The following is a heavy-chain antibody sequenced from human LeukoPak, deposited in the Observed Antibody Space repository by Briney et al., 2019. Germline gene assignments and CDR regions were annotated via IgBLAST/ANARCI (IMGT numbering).Heavy chain of an antibody. D-gene: IGHD3-22*01. CDR3: ARAPEVVYYDSSGYSVYFDL. J-gene: IGHJ2*01. CDR2: IYYSGST. V-gene: IGHV4-61*01. Sequence: SETLSLTCTVSGYSISSGYYWSWIRQPPGKGLEWIGYIYYSGSTNYNPSLKSRVTISVDTSKNQFSLKLSSVTAADTAVYYCARAPEVVYYDSSGYSVYFDLWGRGTLVTVSS. CDR1: GYSISSGYY.